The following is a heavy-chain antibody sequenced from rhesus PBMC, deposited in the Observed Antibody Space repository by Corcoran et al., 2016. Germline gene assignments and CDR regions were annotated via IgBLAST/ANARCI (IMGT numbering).Heavy chain of an antibody. CDR3: AKDRDAFDF. CDR1: GFTFSSYG. CDR2: ISNGCGST. V-gene: IGHV3S5*01. J-gene: IGHJ3*01. Sequence: EVQLVESGGGLVQPGGSLRLSCAASGFTFSSYGMSCVRQAPGKGLEWVSYISNGCGSTYYSDSVKCRFTISRDNSKNTLSLQMNSLRAEDTAVYYCAKDRDAFDFWGQGLRVTVSS.